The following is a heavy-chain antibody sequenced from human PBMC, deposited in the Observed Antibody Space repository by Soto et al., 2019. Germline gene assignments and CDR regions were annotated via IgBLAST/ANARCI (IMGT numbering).Heavy chain of an antibody. J-gene: IGHJ3*02. D-gene: IGHD6-19*01. CDR1: GFSLSTSGMC. Sequence: SGPTLVNPTQTLTLTCTFSGFSLSTSGMCVSWIRQPPGKALEWLALIDWDDDKYYSTALKTRLTISKDTSKNQVVLTMTNMDPVDTATYYCARSLGSSGSYYYYYGSFDIWGPGTMVTVSS. V-gene: IGHV2-70*01. CDR3: ARSLGSSGSYYYYYGSFDI. CDR2: IDWDDDK.